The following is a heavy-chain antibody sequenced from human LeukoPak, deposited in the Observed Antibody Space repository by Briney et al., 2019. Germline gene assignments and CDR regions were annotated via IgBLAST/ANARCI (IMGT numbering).Heavy chain of an antibody. CDR1: GFTFSSYG. CDR2: ISGSGGST. Sequence: GGSLRLSCAASGFTFSSYGRSWVRQAPGKGLEWVSAISGSGGSTYYADSVKGRFTISRDNSKNTLYLQMNSLRAEDTAVYYCAKGFTMRIDPWGQGTLVTVSS. V-gene: IGHV3-23*01. D-gene: IGHD3-22*01. CDR3: AKGFTMRIDP. J-gene: IGHJ5*02.